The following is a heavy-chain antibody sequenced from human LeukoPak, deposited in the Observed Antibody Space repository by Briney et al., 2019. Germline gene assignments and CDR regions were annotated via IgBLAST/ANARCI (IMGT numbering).Heavy chain of an antibody. D-gene: IGHD2/OR15-2a*01. V-gene: IGHV3-48*01. Sequence: GESLRLSCAASGFTFSSYSMNWVRQAPGKGLEWVSYISSSSSTIYYADSVKGRFTISRDNAKNSLYLQMNSLRAEDTAVYYCARGDFYFDYWGQGTLVTVSS. CDR2: ISSSSSTI. CDR1: GFTFSSYS. CDR3: ARGDFYFDY. J-gene: IGHJ4*02.